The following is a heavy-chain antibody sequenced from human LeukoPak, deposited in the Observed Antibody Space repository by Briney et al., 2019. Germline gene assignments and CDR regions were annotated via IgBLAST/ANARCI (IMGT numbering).Heavy chain of an antibody. J-gene: IGHJ4*02. V-gene: IGHV3-48*04. CDR2: ITGSSSTI. CDR1: GFPFSSYS. D-gene: IGHD1-1*01. CDR3: ARYCTFRACSGTKYDS. Sequence: QPGGSLRLSCAASGFPFSSYSMNWVRQAPGEGLEWVSYITGSSSTINYADSVKGRFTISRDNAKNSLYLQMHSLTAEDTALYYCARYCTFRACSGTKYDSWGPGTLVTVSS.